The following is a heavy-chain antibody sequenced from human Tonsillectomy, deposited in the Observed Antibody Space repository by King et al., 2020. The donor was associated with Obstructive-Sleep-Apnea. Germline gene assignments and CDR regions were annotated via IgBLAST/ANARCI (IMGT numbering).Heavy chain of an antibody. J-gene: IGHJ4*02. D-gene: IGHD5-12*01. Sequence: VQLQESGPGLVKPSETLSLTCTVSGDSINNYYWSWIRQPPGKGLEWMGYMYYSGNTNYNPSLKCRVTISADTSKIQFSLRLNSVTAADTAVYYCARHRGVEDYGGYGDYFDFWGQGTLVTVSS. CDR1: GDSINNYY. V-gene: IGHV4-59*08. CDR3: ARHRGVEDYGGYGDYFDF. CDR2: MYYSGNT.